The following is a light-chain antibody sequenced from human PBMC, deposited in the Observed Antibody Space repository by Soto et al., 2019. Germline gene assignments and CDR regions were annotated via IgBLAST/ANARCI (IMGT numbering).Light chain of an antibody. CDR2: IAS. J-gene: IGKJ2*01. V-gene: IGKV1-39*01. CDR1: QSISNY. Sequence: DIHMTQSPSSLSASVGDRVTITCRASQSISNYLNWYQQKPGKAPNLLIYIASNLHSGVPSRFSGSGSGTDFTLTISSLQPEDFATYYCRQSYSTPYTFGQGTKVDIK. CDR3: RQSYSTPYT.